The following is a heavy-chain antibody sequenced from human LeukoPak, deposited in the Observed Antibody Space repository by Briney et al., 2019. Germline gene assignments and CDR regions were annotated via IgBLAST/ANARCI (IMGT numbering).Heavy chain of an antibody. CDR3: AREGKIVVVPAAIHY. CDR2: IYHSGST. J-gene: IGHJ4*02. V-gene: IGHV4-38-2*02. CDR1: GYSISSGYY. D-gene: IGHD2-2*01. Sequence: SETLSLTCTVSGYSISSGYYWGWIRQPPGKGLEWIGSIYHSGSTYYNPSLKSRVTISVDTSKNQFSLKLSSVTAADTAVYYCAREGKIVVVPAAIHYWGQGALVTISS.